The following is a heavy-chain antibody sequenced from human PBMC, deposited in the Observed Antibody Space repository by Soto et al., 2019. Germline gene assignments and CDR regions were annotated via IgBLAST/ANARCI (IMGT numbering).Heavy chain of an antibody. CDR1: GFMFSSYW. Sequence: GGSLRLSCAASGFMFSSYWMHWVRQAPGKGLVWVSHINSDGSSTTYADSVKGRFTISRDNAKNTLYLQMNSLRAEDTAVYYCARSGSGGAGHFDYWGQGTLVTVSS. CDR2: INSDGSST. V-gene: IGHV3-74*01. CDR3: ARSGSGGAGHFDY. J-gene: IGHJ4*02. D-gene: IGHD3-10*01.